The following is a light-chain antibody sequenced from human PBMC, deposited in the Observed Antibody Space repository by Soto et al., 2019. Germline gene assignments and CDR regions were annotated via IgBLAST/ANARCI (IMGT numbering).Light chain of an antibody. J-gene: IGLJ1*01. CDR2: EGS. Sequence: QSVLTQPASVSGSPGQSFTISCTGTSSDVGSYNLVSWYQQHPGKAPKLMIYEGSKRPSGVSNRFSGSKSGNTASLTISGLQAEDEADYYCCSYAGSSTFHYVFGTGTKLTVL. V-gene: IGLV2-23*03. CDR1: SSDVGSYNL. CDR3: CSYAGSSTFHYV.